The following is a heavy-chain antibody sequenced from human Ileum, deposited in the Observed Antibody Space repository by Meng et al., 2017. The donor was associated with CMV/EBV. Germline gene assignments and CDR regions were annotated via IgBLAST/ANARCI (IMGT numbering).Heavy chain of an antibody. J-gene: IGHJ4*02. CDR1: GVSVNRNTYY. CDR2: IFDSGSA. V-gene: IGHV4-39*07. Sequence: QLQEAGPGRVKPSETLSLTCTASGVSVNRNTYYWGWIRQPPGKSLEWIGTIFDSGSAFYNPSLQSRVSVSIDMSRNQLSLSLSSVTAADTAVYYCVRDHGSSSWFFYWGQGTLVTVSS. D-gene: IGHD6-13*01. CDR3: VRDHGSSSWFFY.